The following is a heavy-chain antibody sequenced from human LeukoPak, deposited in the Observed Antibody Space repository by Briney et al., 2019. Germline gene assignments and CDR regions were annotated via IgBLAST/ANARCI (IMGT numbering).Heavy chain of an antibody. J-gene: IGHJ4*02. Sequence: SGGSLRLSCAASGFTFSSYDTHWVRQAPGKGLEWVSAICTAGDTYYTGSVKGRFTISRENAKNSLYRQMNSLRAGDTAVYYCARGGNRYCSGGSCYMFDYWGQGTLVTVSS. CDR1: GFTFSSYD. CDR2: ICTAGDT. V-gene: IGHV3-13*01. D-gene: IGHD2-15*01. CDR3: ARGGNRYCSGGSCYMFDY.